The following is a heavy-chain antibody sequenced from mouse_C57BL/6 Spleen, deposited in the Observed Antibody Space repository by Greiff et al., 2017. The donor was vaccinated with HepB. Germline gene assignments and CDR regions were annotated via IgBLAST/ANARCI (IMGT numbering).Heavy chain of an antibody. D-gene: IGHD1-1*01. CDR1: GYTFTSYW. V-gene: IGHV1-50*01. J-gene: IGHJ2*01. CDR2: IDPSDSYT. Sequence: VQLQQPGAELVKPGASVKLSCKASGYTFTSYWMQWVKQRPGQGLEWIGEIDPSDSYTNYNQKFKGKATLTVDTSSSTAYIQLSSLTSEDSAVYYCARALITTVVASDYWGQGTTLTVSS. CDR3: ARALITTVVASDY.